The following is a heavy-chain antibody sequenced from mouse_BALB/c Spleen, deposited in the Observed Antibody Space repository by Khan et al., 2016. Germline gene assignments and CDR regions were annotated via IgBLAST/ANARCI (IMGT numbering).Heavy chain of an antibody. Sequence: VRLQQSGAELVKPGASVKLSCTASGFNIKDTYMHWVKQRPEQGLEWIGRIDPANGNSKYDPKFQGKATITADPSSNTASLQLSSLTSEDTAVYCCARSNYVNYEERYSMDYWGQGTSVTVSS. CDR1: GFNIKDTY. CDR3: ARSNYVNYEERYSMDY. J-gene: IGHJ4*01. D-gene: IGHD2-1*01. V-gene: IGHV14-3*02. CDR2: IDPANGNS.